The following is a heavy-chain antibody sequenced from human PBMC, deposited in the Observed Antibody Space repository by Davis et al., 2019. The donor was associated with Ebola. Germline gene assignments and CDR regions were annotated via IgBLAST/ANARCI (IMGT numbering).Heavy chain of an antibody. J-gene: IGHJ6*02. CDR1: GGTFSSYA. CDR3: NGGGDPGMDV. CDR2: IIPIFGTA. D-gene: IGHD2-21*01. Sequence: SVKVSCKASGGTFSSYAISWVRQAPGQGLEWMGGIIPIFGTANYAQKFQGRVTITADKSTSTAYMELRSLRSEDTAVYYCNGGGDPGMDVWGQGTTVTVSS. V-gene: IGHV1-69*06.